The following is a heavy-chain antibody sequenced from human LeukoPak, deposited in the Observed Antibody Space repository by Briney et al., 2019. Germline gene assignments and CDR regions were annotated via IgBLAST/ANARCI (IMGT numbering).Heavy chain of an antibody. J-gene: IGHJ4*02. V-gene: IGHV3-48*04. Sequence: GGSLRLSCAASGFTFSSYSMNWVRQAPGKGLEWVSYISSSGSPIYYADSVKGRFTISRDNAQNSLYLQMNSLRAEDTAIYYCVRDRGTYRPIDYWGQGTLVTVSS. CDR1: GFTFSSYS. CDR2: ISSSGSPI. CDR3: VRDRGTYRPIDY. D-gene: IGHD1-26*01.